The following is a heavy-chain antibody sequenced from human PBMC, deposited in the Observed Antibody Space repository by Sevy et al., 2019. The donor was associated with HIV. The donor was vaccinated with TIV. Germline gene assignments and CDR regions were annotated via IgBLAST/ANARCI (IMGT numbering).Heavy chain of an antibody. D-gene: IGHD6-13*01. CDR1: GFTLNSYW. V-gene: IGHV3-7*01. CDR3: VRAIAAAGSF. J-gene: IGHJ4*02. CDR2: INQDGSVK. Sequence: GGSLRLSCAASGFTLNSYWMSWVRQAPGKGLEWVANINQDGSVKYYVDSVKGRFTISRDNARNSLYLRMNSLRAEDTALYYCVRAIAAAGSFWGQGTLDTVSS.